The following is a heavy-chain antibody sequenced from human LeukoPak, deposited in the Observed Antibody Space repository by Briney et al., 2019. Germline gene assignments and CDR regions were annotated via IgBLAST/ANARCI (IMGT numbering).Heavy chain of an antibody. CDR3: ARPEVPFGRLRLGELYY. CDR1: GYTFTSYA. J-gene: IGHJ4*02. V-gene: IGHV1-3*01. CDR2: INAGNGNT. Sequence: GASVKVSCKASGYTFTSYAMHWVRQAPGQRLEWMGWINAGNGNTKYSQKFQGRVTITRDTSASTAYMELSSLRSEDTAVYYCARPEVPFGRLRLGELYYWGQGTLVTVSS. D-gene: IGHD3-16*01.